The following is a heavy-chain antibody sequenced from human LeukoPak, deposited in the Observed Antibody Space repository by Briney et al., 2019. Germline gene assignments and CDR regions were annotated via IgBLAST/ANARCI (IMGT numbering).Heavy chain of an antibody. D-gene: IGHD3-10*01. CDR2: ISYDGSNK. J-gene: IGHJ6*02. CDR3: TRGYTMVRGVPLRRYYGMDV. Sequence: GGSLRLSCAASGFTFSSYGMHWVRQAPGKGLEWVAVISYDGSNKYYADSVKGRFTISRDNSKNTLYLQMNSLKTEDTAVYYCTRGYTMVRGVPLRRYYGMDVWGQGTTVTVSS. CDR1: GFTFSSYG. V-gene: IGHV3-30*03.